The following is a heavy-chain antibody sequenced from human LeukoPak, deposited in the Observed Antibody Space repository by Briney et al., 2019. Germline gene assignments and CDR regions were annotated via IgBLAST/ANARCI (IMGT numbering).Heavy chain of an antibody. Sequence: GGPLRLSCAASGFTFSGFGMHWVRQAPGKGLEWVAFIRYDASNKYYADSVKGRFTISRDNSKNTLYLQMNSLRAEDTAVYYCATDVHPGNNWFDPWGQGTLVTVSS. D-gene: IGHD1-1*01. CDR2: IRYDASNK. CDR3: ATDVHPGNNWFDP. V-gene: IGHV3-30*02. CDR1: GFTFSGFG. J-gene: IGHJ5*02.